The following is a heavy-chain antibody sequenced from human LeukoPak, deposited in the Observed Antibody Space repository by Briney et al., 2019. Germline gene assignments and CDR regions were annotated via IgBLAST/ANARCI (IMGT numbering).Heavy chain of an antibody. CDR1: GFSFSSYG. J-gene: IGHJ4*02. V-gene: IGHV3-33*01. D-gene: IGHD3-3*01. CDR2: IWYDGSNK. Sequence: GGSLRLSCVASGFSFSSYGVHWVRQAPGKGLEWVAVIWYDGSNKYYVDSVKGRFTISRDNAKNSLYLQMNSLRAEDTAVYYCARGLYDFWSGYGAYYFDYWGQGTLVTVSS. CDR3: ARGLYDFWSGYGAYYFDY.